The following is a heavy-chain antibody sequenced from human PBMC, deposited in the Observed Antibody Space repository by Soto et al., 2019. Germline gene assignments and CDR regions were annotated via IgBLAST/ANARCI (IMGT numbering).Heavy chain of an antibody. D-gene: IGHD6-19*01. CDR1: GFTFSSYW. CDR3: ARAVAGSIDY. Sequence: GGSLRLSCAASGFTFSSYWMSWVRQAPGKGLEGVANIKQDGSEKYYVDSVKGRFTISRGNAKNSLYLQMNSLRVEDTAVYYCARAVAGSIDYWGQGTLVTVSS. J-gene: IGHJ4*02. V-gene: IGHV3-7*01. CDR2: IKQDGSEK.